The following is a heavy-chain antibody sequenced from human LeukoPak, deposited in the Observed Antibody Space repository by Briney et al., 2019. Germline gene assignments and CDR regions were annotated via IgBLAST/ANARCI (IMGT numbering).Heavy chain of an antibody. CDR1: GFTFSNYG. CDR2: ILHDGSNK. V-gene: IGHV3-30*03. Sequence: PGGSLILSCAASGFTFSNYGMNWVRQAPGKGLEWVAVILHDGSNKYYADSAKGRFTISRDNAKKSLYLQMNSLRAEDTAVYYCARDYGGNSDYWGQGTLVTVSS. D-gene: IGHD4-23*01. CDR3: ARDYGGNSDY. J-gene: IGHJ4*02.